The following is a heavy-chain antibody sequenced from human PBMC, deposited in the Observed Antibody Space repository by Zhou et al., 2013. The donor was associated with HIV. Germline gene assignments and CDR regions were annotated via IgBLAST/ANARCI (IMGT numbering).Heavy chain of an antibody. V-gene: IGHV1-69*01. Sequence: QVQLVQSGAEVKKPGASVKVSCKASGGTFRSSAISWVRQAPGQGHEWMGGIIPMFGTPSHAQKFQGRLTISADESTNTAYMELSSLTSEDTAIYYCARDRSSDWTVGEFQHWGQGTLVTVSS. D-gene: IGHD6-19*01. CDR1: GGTFRSSA. CDR3: ARDRSSDWTVGEFQH. CDR2: IIPMFGTP. J-gene: IGHJ1*01.